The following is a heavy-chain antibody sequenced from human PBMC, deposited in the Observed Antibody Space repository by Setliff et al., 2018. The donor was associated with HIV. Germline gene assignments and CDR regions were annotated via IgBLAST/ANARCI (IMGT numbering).Heavy chain of an antibody. Sequence: GGSLRLSCAASGFTFSSYAMSWVRQAPGKGLEWVSAMSGSGGSTYYADSVKGRFTISRDNSKNTLYLQMNSLRAEDTVVYYCAKDPRAAVATICDYWGQGTLVTVSS. CDR2: MSGSGGST. V-gene: IGHV3-23*01. D-gene: IGHD5-12*01. CDR1: GFTFSSYA. CDR3: AKDPRAAVATICDY. J-gene: IGHJ4*02.